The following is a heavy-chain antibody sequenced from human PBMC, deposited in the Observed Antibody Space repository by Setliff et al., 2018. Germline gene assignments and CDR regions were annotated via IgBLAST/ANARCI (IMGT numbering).Heavy chain of an antibody. CDR1: GGSISSYS. V-gene: IGHV4-59*01. CDR2: LYYSGNT. D-gene: IGHD5-12*01. J-gene: IGHJ4*02. Sequence: SETLSLTCNVSGGSISSYSWSWIRQAPGKGLEWIGYLYYSGNTNYNPSLKSRVTISGDTSKNQFSLKMSSMTAADTAVYYCARFLNPRDGYQNSPGFDFWGQGTLVTVSS. CDR3: ARFLNPRDGYQNSPGFDF.